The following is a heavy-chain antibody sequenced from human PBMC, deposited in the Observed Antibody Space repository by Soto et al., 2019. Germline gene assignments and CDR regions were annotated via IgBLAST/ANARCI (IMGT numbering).Heavy chain of an antibody. CDR2: INHSGST. CDR1: GGSFSGYI. D-gene: IGHD1-26*01. V-gene: IGHV4-34*01. Sequence: QVQLQQWGAGLLKPSETLSLTCAVYGGSFSGYIWSWIRQPPGKGLQWIGQINHSGSTNYNPSLKSRVTISLHTSNRQFSLELSSVTAADTAVYYCARGLMSGSYYSGGWYYFDYWGQGTLVTVSS. CDR3: ARGLMSGSYYSGGWYYFDY. J-gene: IGHJ4*02.